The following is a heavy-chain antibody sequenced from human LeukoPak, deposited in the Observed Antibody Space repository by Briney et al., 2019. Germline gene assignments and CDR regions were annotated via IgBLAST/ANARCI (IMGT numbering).Heavy chain of an antibody. J-gene: IGHJ6*02. CDR3: ARDVAEQWLVPPHPYYYGMDV. Sequence: GGSLRLSCSTSGFTFSNHFMHWVRQAPGKGLEYVSSIGPNGASTLYADSVKGRFTISRDNAKNSLYLQMNSLRAEDTAVYYCARDVAEQWLVPPHPYYYGMDVWGQGTTVTVSS. D-gene: IGHD6-19*01. CDR1: GFTFSNHF. CDR2: IGPNGAST. V-gene: IGHV3-64*04.